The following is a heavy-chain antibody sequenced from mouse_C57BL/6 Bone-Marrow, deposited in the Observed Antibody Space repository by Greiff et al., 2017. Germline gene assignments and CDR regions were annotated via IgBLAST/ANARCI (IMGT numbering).Heavy chain of an antibody. CDR2: ISNGGGST. D-gene: IGHD3-3*01. Sequence: EVNLVESGGGLVQPGGSLKLSCAASGFTFSDYYMYWVRQTPEKRLEWVAYISNGGGSTYYPDTVKGRFTISRDNAKNTLYLQMSRLKSEDTAMYYCARQRDHYFDYWGQGTTLTGSS. CDR3: ARQRDHYFDY. CDR1: GFTFSDYY. V-gene: IGHV5-12*01. J-gene: IGHJ2*01.